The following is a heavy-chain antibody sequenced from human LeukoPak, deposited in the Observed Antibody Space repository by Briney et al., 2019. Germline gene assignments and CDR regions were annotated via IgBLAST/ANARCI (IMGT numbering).Heavy chain of an antibody. J-gene: IGHJ3*01. CDR3: ARWGDGDVFDL. Sequence: GESLKISCKGSGYSFTTHWIGWVRQMPGKGLEWMGIIYPDDSDTRYSPSFQGQVTISADKSINTAYLQWSSLKASDTAMYYCARWGDGDVFDLWGQGTKVTVSS. CDR2: IYPDDSDT. V-gene: IGHV5-51*01. D-gene: IGHD2-21*02. CDR1: GYSFTTHW.